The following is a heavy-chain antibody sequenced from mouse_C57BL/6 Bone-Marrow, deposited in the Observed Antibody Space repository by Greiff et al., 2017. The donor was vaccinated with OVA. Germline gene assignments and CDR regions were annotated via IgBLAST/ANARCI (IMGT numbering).Heavy chain of an antibody. V-gene: IGHV2-5*01. J-gene: IGHJ3*01. CDR1: GFSLTSYG. CDR3: AKNEVGQLRLQGFAY. D-gene: IGHD3-2*02. CDR2: IWRGGST. Sequence: VQLQESGPGLVQPSQSLSITCTVSGFSLTSYGVHWVRQSPGKGLEWLGVIWRGGSTDYNAAFMSRLSITKDNSKSQVFFKMNSLQADDTSIYYCAKNEVGQLRLQGFAYWGQGTLVTVSA.